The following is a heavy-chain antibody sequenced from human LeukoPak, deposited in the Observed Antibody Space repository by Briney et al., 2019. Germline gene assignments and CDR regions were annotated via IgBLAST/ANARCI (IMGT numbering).Heavy chain of an antibody. J-gene: IGHJ6*02. CDR1: GGSINSYY. CDR3: ARLWSDIVVVPAAINYYYGMDV. D-gene: IGHD2-2*02. CDR2: IYYSGST. Sequence: SETLSLTCTVSGGSINSYYWSWIRQPPGKGLEWIGYIYYSGSTNYNPSLKSRVTISVDTSKNQFSLKLSSVTAADTAVYYCARLWSDIVVVPAAINYYYGMDVWGQGTTVTVSS. V-gene: IGHV4-59*08.